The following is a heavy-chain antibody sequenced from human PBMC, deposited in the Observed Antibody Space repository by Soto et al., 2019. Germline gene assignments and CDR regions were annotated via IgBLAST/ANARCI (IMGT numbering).Heavy chain of an antibody. CDR1: GYTFTDYF. CDR2: INPRSGDT. D-gene: IGHD6-13*01. V-gene: IGHV1-46*03. J-gene: IGHJ5*02. CDR3: ARRYCYNSNCFSNWFDP. Sequence: QVHLVQSGAEVRMPGASVKVSCKASGYTFTDYFMHWVRQAPGQGLEWMGIINPRSGDTGYAQKFHGRVIMTTDTSTITVYMELSCLTSEDTAIYSCARRYCYNSNCFSNWFDPWGQGTLVTVSS.